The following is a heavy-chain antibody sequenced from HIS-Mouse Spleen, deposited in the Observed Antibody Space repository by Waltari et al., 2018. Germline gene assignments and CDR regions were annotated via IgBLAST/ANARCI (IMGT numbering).Heavy chain of an antibody. CDR1: GFTVSSNY. J-gene: IGHJ4*02. CDR3: ARSNWYFDY. D-gene: IGHD7-27*01. Sequence: EVQLVETGGGLVRPGGSLRLSCAASGFTVSSNYMSWVRQAPGKGLEWVSVIYSGGSTYYADSVKGRFTISRDNSKNTLYLQLNSLRAEDTAVYYCARSNWYFDYWGQGTLVTVSS. CDR2: IYSGGST. V-gene: IGHV3-66*01.